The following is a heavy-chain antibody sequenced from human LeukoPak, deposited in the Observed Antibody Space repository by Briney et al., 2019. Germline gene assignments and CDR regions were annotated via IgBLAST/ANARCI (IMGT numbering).Heavy chain of an antibody. J-gene: IGHJ4*02. D-gene: IGHD3-10*01. V-gene: IGHV4-34*01. CDR2: INHSGST. Sequence: SETLSLTCAAYGGTFSGYYWSWVRQPPGKGLEWIGEINHSGSTNYNPYLKSRVTISVDTSKNQFSLKLSSVTAADTAVYYCARGILLWFGETQFDYWGQGNLVTGSS. CDR3: ARGILLWFGETQFDY. CDR1: GGTFSGYY.